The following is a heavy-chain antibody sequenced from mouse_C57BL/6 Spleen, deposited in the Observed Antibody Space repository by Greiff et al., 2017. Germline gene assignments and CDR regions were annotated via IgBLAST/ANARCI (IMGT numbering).Heavy chain of an antibody. CDR1: GYTFTDYY. CDR3: ARYERYGSSSSEYYFDD. CDR2: IYPGSGNT. Sequence: QVQLQQSGAELVRPGASVKLSCKASGYTFTDYYINWVKQRPGQGLEWIARIYPGSGNTYYNEKFKGKATLTAEKSSSTAYMQLSSLTSEGSAVYFCARYERYGSSSSEYYFDDWGQGTTLTVSS. J-gene: IGHJ2*01. D-gene: IGHD1-1*01. V-gene: IGHV1-76*01.